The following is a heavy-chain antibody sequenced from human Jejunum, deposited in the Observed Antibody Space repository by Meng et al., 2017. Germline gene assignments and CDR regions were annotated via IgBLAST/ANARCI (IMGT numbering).Heavy chain of an antibody. J-gene: IGHJ4*02. CDR1: GVPTTAPFY. V-gene: IGHV4-4*02. D-gene: IGHD1-14*01. CDR2: VWPSGAT. CDR3: ARAIRERYFDS. Sequence: QVQLQESGPGLVKPSGTLSLTCPVSGVPTTAPFYGTWIRQAPGKGLEWIGEVWPSGATYYNPSLSSRITISIDTSNNQFSLEVAFLTAADTAVYYCARAIRERYFDSWGQGTLVTVSS.